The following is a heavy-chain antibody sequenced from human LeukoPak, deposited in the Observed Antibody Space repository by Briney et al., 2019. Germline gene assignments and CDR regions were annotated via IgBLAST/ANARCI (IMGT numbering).Heavy chain of an antibody. V-gene: IGHV3-23*01. CDR2: ISGSGGST. D-gene: IGHD5-18*01. J-gene: IGHJ6*02. CDR3: AKEGIQLFFYGMDV. CDR1: GFTFSSYA. Sequence: GSLRLSCAASGFTFSSYAMSWVRQAPGKGLERVSAISGSGGSTYYADSVKGRFTISRDNSKNTLYLQMNSLRAEDTAVYFCAKEGIQLFFYGMDVWGQGTTVTVSS.